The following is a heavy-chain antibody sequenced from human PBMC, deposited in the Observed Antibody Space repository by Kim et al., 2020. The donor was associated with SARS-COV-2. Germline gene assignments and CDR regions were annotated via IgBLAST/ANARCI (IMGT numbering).Heavy chain of an antibody. V-gene: IGHV3-74*01. CDR2: INGDGSRT. J-gene: IGHJ5*02. CDR3: ARDRATATTADPDP. Sequence: GGSLRLSCAASGFSFRDYWMHWVRQVPGKGLVWVSRINGDGSRTDYADSVKGRFTISRDNTKNTLYLQMRGLRVEDTAVYYCARDRATATTADPDPWGQGTLVTVSS. D-gene: IGHD4-17*01. CDR1: GFSFRDYW.